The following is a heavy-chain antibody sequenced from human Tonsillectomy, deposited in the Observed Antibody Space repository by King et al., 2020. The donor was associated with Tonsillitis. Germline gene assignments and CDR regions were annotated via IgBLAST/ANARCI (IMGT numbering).Heavy chain of an antibody. D-gene: IGHD5-24*01. CDR2: INHSEST. Sequence: VQLQQWGAGLLKPSETLSLTCAVYGGSFSGYYWSWIRQPPGKGLEWMGEINHSESTNYNPSLKSRVTISVDTSKNQFSLQLSSVTAADTAVYYCARGPQRWLQRSYYYGMDAWGQGTTVTVSS. CDR1: GGSFSGYY. V-gene: IGHV4-34*01. CDR3: ARGPQRWLQRSYYYGMDA. J-gene: IGHJ6*02.